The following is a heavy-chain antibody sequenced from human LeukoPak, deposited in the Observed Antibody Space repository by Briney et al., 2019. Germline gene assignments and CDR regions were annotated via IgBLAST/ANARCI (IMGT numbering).Heavy chain of an antibody. CDR3: ARVRRPRTTVTTSY. V-gene: IGHV1-2*02. J-gene: IGHJ4*02. CDR1: GYTFTGYY. D-gene: IGHD4-17*01. Sequence: ASVKVSCKASGYTFTGYYMHWVRQAPGQGLEWMGWINPNSGGTNYAQKFQGRVTMTRDTSISTAYMELSRLRSDDTAVYYCARVRRPRTTVTTSYWGQGTLVTVSS. CDR2: INPNSGGT.